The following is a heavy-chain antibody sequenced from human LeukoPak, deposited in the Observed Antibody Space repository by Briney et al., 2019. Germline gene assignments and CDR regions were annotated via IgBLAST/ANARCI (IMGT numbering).Heavy chain of an antibody. CDR1: GFTFSSYA. D-gene: IGHD3-22*01. J-gene: IGHJ4*02. CDR2: ISGSGGST. CDR3: AKRNSSGYYYFDY. Sequence: GGSLRLSCAASGFTFSSYAMSWVRQAPGEGLEWVSAISGSGGSTYYADSVKGRFTISRDNSKNTLYLQMNSLRAEDTAVYYCAKRNSSGYYYFDYWGQGTLVTVSS. V-gene: IGHV3-23*01.